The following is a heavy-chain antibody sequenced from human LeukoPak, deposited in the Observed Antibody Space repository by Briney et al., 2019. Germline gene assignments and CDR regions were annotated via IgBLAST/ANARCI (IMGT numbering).Heavy chain of an antibody. D-gene: IGHD3-16*02. J-gene: IGHJ4*02. CDR2: MNPNSGNT. V-gene: IGHV1-8*01. CDR3: ARDGSYYDYVWGSYRGAY. CDR1: EYSLASYD. Sequence: ASVKVSCKASEYSLASYDFNWVRQATGQGPEWMGWMNPNSGNTGYAQKFQGRVTMTRDTSLSTAYMELSSLTSEDTAVYYCARDGSYYDYVWGSYRGAYWGQGTLVTVSS.